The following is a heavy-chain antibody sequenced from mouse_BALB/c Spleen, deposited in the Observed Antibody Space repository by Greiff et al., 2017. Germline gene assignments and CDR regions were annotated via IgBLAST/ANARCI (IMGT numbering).Heavy chain of an antibody. D-gene: IGHD2-14*01. J-gene: IGHJ4*01. CDR1: GFSLTSYG. Sequence: VKLQESGPGLVQPSQSLSITCTVSGFSLTSYGVHWVRQSPGKGLEWLGVIWSGGSTDYNAAFISRLSISKDNSKSQVFFKMNSLQANDTAIYYCARRGAYYRYDERMDYWGQGTSVTVSS. CDR2: IWSGGST. V-gene: IGHV2-2*02. CDR3: ARRGAYYRYDERMDY.